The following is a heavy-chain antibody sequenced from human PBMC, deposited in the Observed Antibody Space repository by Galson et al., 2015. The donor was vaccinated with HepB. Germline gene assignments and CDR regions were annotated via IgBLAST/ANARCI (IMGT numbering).Heavy chain of an antibody. CDR3: ATHLMYCGGDCYSGDAFDI. D-gene: IGHD2-21*02. V-gene: IGHV1-18*01. CDR1: GYTFTNYG. Sequence: SVKVSCKASGYTFTNYGISWVRQAPGQGLEWMGWISAYNGNTNYAQKLQGRVTMTTDTSTSTAYMELRSLRSDDTAVYYCATHLMYCGGDCYSGDAFDIWGQGTMVTVSS. J-gene: IGHJ3*02. CDR2: ISAYNGNT.